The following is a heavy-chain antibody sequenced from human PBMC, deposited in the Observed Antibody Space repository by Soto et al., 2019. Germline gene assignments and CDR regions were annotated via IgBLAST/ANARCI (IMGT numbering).Heavy chain of an antibody. V-gene: IGHV3-30*18. Sequence: GGSLRLSCAASGFTFSSYGMHWVRQAPGKGLEWVAVISYDGSNKYYADSVKGRFTISRDNSKNTLYLQMNSLRAEDTAVYYCAKDRQGYSSTSPSALRYYYYAMDVWGQGTTVTVS. CDR3: AKDRQGYSSTSPSALRYYYYAMDV. J-gene: IGHJ6*02. CDR2: ISYDGSNK. CDR1: GFTFSSYG. D-gene: IGHD6-13*01.